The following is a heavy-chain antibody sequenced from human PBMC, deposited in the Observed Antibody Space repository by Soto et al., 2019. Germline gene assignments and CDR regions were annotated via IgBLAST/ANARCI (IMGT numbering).Heavy chain of an antibody. CDR2: IYHSGST. Sequence: QLLLQESGSGLVKPSQTLSLTCAVSGGSISSGGYSWSWIRQPPGKGLEWIGYIYHSGSTYYNPSLKSRVTISVDRSKNQFSLKLSSVTAADTAVYYCARAFDDISTFDPWGQGTLVTVSS. D-gene: IGHD3-9*01. J-gene: IGHJ5*02. V-gene: IGHV4-30-2*01. CDR1: GGSISSGGYS. CDR3: ARAFDDISTFDP.